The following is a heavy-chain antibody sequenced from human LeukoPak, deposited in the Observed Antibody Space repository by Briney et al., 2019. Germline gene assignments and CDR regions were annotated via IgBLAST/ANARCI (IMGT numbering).Heavy chain of an antibody. D-gene: IGHD3-3*01. CDR2: ISSSSSYI. J-gene: IGHJ4*02. CDR3: AKGLNDFWSGYYTVIYFDY. V-gene: IGHV3-21*04. CDR1: GFTFSSYS. Sequence: PGGSLRLSCAASGFTFSSYSMNWVRQAPGKGLEWVSSISSSSSYIYYADSVKGRFTISRDNAKNSLYLQMNSLRAEDTAVYYCAKGLNDFWSGYYTVIYFDYWGQGTLVTISS.